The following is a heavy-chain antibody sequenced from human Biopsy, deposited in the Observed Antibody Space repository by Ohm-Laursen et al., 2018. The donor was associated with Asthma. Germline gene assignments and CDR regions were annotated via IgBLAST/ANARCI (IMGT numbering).Heavy chain of an antibody. V-gene: IGHV1-24*01. Sequence: ATMKISCKVSGYSLTDLSMHWVRQAPGQGLEWMGGHDHEEGGTVNARRFQGRVTMTEDTSTDTAYMELSSLSSDDTAVYYCASDFPKDYVRYNFQFWGQGTLVTVSS. CDR1: GYSLTDLS. CDR3: ASDFPKDYVRYNFQF. J-gene: IGHJ4*02. D-gene: IGHD4-17*01. CDR2: HDHEEGGT.